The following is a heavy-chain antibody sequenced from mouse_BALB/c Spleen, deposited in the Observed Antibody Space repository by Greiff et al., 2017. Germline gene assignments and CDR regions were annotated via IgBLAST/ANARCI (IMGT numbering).Heavy chain of an antibody. J-gene: IGHJ2*01. CDR3: AREGRYGNYGPDY. Sequence: QVQLKESAAELARPGASVKMSCKASGYTFTSYWMHWVKQRPGQGLEWIGYINPSTGYTEYNQKFKDKATLTADKSSSTAYMQLSSLTSEDSAVYYCAREGRYGNYGPDYWGQGTTLTVSS. CDR2: INPSTGYT. CDR1: GYTFTSYW. V-gene: IGHV1-4*02. D-gene: IGHD2-1*01.